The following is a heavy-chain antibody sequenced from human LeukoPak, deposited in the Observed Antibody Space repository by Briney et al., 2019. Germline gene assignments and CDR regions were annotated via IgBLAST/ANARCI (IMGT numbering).Heavy chain of an antibody. CDR2: FDPEDGET. CDR3: ATTAYWGSYRIFDY. D-gene: IGHD3-16*02. Sequence: GASVKVSCKASGYTFTSYYMHWVRQAPGKGLEWMGGFDPEDGETIYAQKSQGRVTMTEDTSTDTAYMELSSLRSEDTAVYYCATTAYWGSYRIFDYWGQGTLVTVSS. V-gene: IGHV1-24*01. J-gene: IGHJ4*02. CDR1: GYTFTSYY.